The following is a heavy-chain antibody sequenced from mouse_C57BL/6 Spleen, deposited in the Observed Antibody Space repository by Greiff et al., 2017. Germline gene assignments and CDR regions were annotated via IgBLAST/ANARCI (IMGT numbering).Heavy chain of an antibody. CDR1: GYTFTSYW. D-gene: IGHD1-1*01. CDR3: AFITTVVEGFAY. J-gene: IGHJ3*01. Sequence: VQLQQPGAELVRPGSSVKLSCKASGYTFTSYWMDWVKQRPGQGLEWIGNIYPSDSETNYNQKFKDKATLTVDKSSSTAYMQLSSLTSEDSAVYYCAFITTVVEGFAYWGQGTLVTVSA. CDR2: IYPSDSET. V-gene: IGHV1-61*01.